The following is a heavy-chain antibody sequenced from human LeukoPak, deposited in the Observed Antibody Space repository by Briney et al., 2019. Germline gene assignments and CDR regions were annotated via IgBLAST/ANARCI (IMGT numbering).Heavy chain of an antibody. J-gene: IGHJ4*02. V-gene: IGHV4-34*01. CDR2: INHSGST. CDR1: GGSFSGYY. D-gene: IGHD3-10*01. Sequence: SETLSLTCAVYGGSFSGYYWSWIRQPPGKGLEWIGEINHSGSTNYNPSLKSRVTISVDTSKNQFSLKLSSATAADTAVYYCARLKSGEVADDYWGQGTLVTVSS. CDR3: ARLKSGEVADDY.